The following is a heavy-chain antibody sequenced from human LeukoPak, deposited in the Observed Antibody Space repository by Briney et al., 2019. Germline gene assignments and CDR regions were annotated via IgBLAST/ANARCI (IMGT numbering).Heavy chain of an antibody. CDR1: GDSISSSSYY. J-gene: IGHJ4*02. CDR2: IYYSGST. CDR3: ARRNYYLDY. Sequence: SETLSLTCTVSGDSISSSSYYWGWIRQPPGKGLEWIGSIYYSGSTYYNPSLKSRVTISVDTSKNQFSLKLSSVTAADTAVYYCARRNYYLDYWGQGTLVTVSS. D-gene: IGHD4-11*01. V-gene: IGHV4-39*01.